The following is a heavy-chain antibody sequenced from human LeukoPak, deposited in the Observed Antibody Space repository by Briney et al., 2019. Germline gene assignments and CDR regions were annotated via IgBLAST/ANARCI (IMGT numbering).Heavy chain of an antibody. D-gene: IGHD3-22*01. CDR1: GFTFSRYW. V-gene: IGHV3-7*01. CDR3: ARDEDGYYY. J-gene: IGHJ4*02. Sequence: GGSLRLSCAASGFTFSRYWMSRVRQAPGKGLEWVANIKQDGSEKYYVDSVKGRFTISRDNAKNSLYLQMNSLRAEDTAVYYCARDEDGYYYWSQGTLVTVSS. CDR2: IKQDGSEK.